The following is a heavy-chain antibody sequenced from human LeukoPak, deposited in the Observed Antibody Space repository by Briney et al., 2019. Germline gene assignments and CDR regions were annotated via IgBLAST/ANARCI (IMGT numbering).Heavy chain of an antibody. V-gene: IGHV1-46*01. D-gene: IGHD3-22*01. CDR3: ATGGHVRVYDSSAYYGHY. CDR1: GYILTNYY. CDR2: INPSGGSI. J-gene: IGHJ4*02. Sequence: GASVKVSCKASGYILTNYYMHWVRQAPGQGPEWMGVINPSGGSITNTQKFQGRVTMTRDTSTSTVYMELSSLRSEDTAVYYCATGGHVRVYDSSAYYGHYWGQGTLVTVSS.